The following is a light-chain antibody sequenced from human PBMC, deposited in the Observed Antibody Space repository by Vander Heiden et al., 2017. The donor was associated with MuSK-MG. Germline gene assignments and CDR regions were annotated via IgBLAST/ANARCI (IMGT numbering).Light chain of an antibody. CDR2: LGF. J-gene: IGKJ3*01. CDR1: RILLYSNGYNY. CDR3: RQALHSPYT. V-gene: IGKV2-28*01. Sequence: DSVMTESPLSLTVTSGEPAPISCRSRRILLYSNGYNYLAWYLQNPGQSPQLLIYLGFNRASGVPDRFSGSGSGTDFTLKISRVEAEDVGVYSCRQALHSPYTIGHGTKVNIK.